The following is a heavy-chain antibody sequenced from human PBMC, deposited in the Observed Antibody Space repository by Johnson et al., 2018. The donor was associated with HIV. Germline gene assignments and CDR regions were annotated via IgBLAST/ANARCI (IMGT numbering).Heavy chain of an antibody. V-gene: IGHV3-30*03. Sequence: VAVISYDGSNKYFGGSVEGRFDISRENSKNSHYLHMNSLRPEDTAIYYCVREGYSSSSDAFDIWGQGTMVTVSS. D-gene: IGHD6-6*01. CDR2: ISYDGSNK. CDR3: VREGYSSSSDAFDI. J-gene: IGHJ3*02.